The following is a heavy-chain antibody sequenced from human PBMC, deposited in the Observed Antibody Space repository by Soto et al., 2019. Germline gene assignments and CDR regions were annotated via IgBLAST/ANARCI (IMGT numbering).Heavy chain of an antibody. D-gene: IGHD2-8*01. V-gene: IGHV1-2*04. CDR3: ARDSILMKGAFDI. Sequence: ASVKVSCKASGYTFTGYYMHWVRQAPGQGLEWMGWINPNSGGTNYAQKFQGWVTMTRDTSISTAYMELSRLRSDDTAVYYCARDSILMKGAFDIWGQGTTVTVSS. J-gene: IGHJ3*02. CDR1: GYTFTGYY. CDR2: INPNSGGT.